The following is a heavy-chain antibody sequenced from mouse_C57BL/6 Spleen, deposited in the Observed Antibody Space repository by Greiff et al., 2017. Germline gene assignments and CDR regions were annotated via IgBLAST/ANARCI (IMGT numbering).Heavy chain of an antibody. J-gene: IGHJ3*01. CDR2: IYPGSGST. Sequence: QVQLQQPGAELVKPGASVKMSCKASGYTFTSYWTTWVKQRPGQGLAWIGDIYPGSGSTNYNEKFKSKATLTVDTSSSTAYMQLSSLTSEDAAVYYCARSLDSSGYVGFAYWGQGTLVTVSA. CDR1: GYTFTSYW. D-gene: IGHD3-2*02. CDR3: ARSLDSSGYVGFAY. V-gene: IGHV1-55*01.